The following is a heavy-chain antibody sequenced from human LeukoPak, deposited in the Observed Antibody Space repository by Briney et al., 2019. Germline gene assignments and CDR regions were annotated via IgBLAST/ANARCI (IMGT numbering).Heavy chain of an antibody. J-gene: IGHJ5*02. V-gene: IGHV4-59*08. Sequence: SETLSLTCTVSGGSISSYYWSWIRQPPGKGLEWIGYIYYSGSTNYNPSLKSRVTISVDTSKNQFSLKLSSVTAADTAVYYCARHGSVVRGVILKDWFDPWGQGTLVTVSS. D-gene: IGHD3-10*01. CDR3: ARHGSVVRGVILKDWFDP. CDR2: IYYSGST. CDR1: GGSISSYY.